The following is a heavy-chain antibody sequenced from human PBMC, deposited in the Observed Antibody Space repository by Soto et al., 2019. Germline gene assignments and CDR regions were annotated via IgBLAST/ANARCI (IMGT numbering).Heavy chain of an antibody. V-gene: IGHV1-69*13. Sequence: GASVKVSCKASGGTFSSYAISWVRQAPGQGLEWMGGIIPIFGTANYAQKFQGRVTITADESTSTAYMELSSLRSEDTAVYYCARVAGQQLVREDAFDIWGQGTMVTVSS. CDR1: GGTFSSYA. CDR3: ARVAGQQLVREDAFDI. J-gene: IGHJ3*02. CDR2: IIPIFGTA. D-gene: IGHD6-13*01.